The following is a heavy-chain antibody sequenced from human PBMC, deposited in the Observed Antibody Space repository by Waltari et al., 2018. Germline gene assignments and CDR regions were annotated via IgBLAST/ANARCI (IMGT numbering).Heavy chain of an antibody. CDR2: SYHSGST. V-gene: IGHV4-38-2*01. D-gene: IGHD1-26*01. CDR3: ARLVGATRGSYYYYYGMDV. J-gene: IGHJ6*02. CDR1: GYSISSGYY. Sequence: QVQLQESGPGLVKPSETLSLTCAVSGYSISSGYYWGWIRQPPGKGLEWIGSSYHSGSTYYNPSLKSRVTISVDTSKNQFSLKLSSVTAADTAVYYCARLVGATRGSYYYYYGMDVWGQGTTVTVSS.